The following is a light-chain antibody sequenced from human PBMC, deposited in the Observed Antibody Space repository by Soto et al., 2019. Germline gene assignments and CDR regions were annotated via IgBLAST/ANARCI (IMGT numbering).Light chain of an antibody. V-gene: IGKV3-11*01. Sequence: EIVLTQSPATLSLSPGERATLSCRASQSVSTSLIWYQQRPGQPPRLLIYDASNRSTGIPARFSGSGSGTDFTLTISSLEPEDFAVYYCQQRKNWPLTFGQGTRLEIK. CDR3: QQRKNWPLT. J-gene: IGKJ5*01. CDR2: DAS. CDR1: QSVSTS.